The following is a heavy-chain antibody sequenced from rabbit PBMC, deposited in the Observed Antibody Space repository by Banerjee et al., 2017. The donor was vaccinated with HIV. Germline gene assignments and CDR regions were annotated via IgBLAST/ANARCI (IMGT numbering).Heavy chain of an antibody. V-gene: IGHV1S45*01. D-gene: IGHD4-1*01. CDR1: GFSFSSYNH. CDR3: ARYDTSVWGGDL. J-gene: IGHJ4*01. Sequence: QEQLEESGGDLVKPEGSLTLTCTASGFSFSSYNHMCWVRQAPGKGLEWIGCIYAGSDSTYYASWAKGRFTISKTSSTTVTLQMTSLTAADTATYFCARYDTSVWGGDLWGPGTLVTVS. CDR2: IYAGSDST.